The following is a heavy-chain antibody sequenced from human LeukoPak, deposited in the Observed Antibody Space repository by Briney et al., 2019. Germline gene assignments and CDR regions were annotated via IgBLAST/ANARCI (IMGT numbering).Heavy chain of an antibody. D-gene: IGHD1-26*01. CDR2: INSNNGDT. V-gene: IGHV1-2*02. Sequence: ASVKVSCRASGYTFTGYYLHWVRQAPGQGLEWMGWINSNNGDTKYAQRFQGRVTMTRDTSISTAYMELSSLRSEDTAVYYCARANYKWEPQHHFDYWGQGTLVTVSS. CDR1: GYTFTGYY. J-gene: IGHJ4*02. CDR3: ARANYKWEPQHHFDY.